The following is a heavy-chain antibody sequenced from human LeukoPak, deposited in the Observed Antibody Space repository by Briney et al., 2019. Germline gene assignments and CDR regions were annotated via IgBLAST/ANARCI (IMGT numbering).Heavy chain of an antibody. CDR2: INTDTGYT. J-gene: IGHJ4*02. CDR3: ARGTSWGHY. Sequence: ASVRVSCKASGDTFIGFYIHWVRQAPGQGLEWMGWINTDTGYTNYAQKFRGRVTITTDTSISTVYMDLSAVTSGDTAVYYCARGTSWGHYWGQGTLLTVSS. D-gene: IGHD3-16*01. CDR1: GDTFIGFY. V-gene: IGHV1-2*02.